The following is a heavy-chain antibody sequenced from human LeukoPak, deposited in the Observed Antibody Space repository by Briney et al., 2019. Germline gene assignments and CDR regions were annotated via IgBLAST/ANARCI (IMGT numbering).Heavy chain of an antibody. Sequence: GASVKVSCKASGYTFTSYYMHWVRPAPGQGLEWMGWINPNSGGTNYAQKFQGWVTMTRDTSISTAYMELSRLRSDDTAVYYCARGGYYDSSGFGYYGMDVWGQGTTVTVSS. CDR3: ARGGYYDSSGFGYYGMDV. D-gene: IGHD3-22*01. CDR2: INPNSGGT. J-gene: IGHJ6*02. V-gene: IGHV1-2*04. CDR1: GYTFTSYY.